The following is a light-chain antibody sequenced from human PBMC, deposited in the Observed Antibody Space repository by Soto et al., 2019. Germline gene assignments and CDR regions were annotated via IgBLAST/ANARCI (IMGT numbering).Light chain of an antibody. CDR3: QKYNRSPLT. CDR2: AAS. J-gene: IGKJ4*01. Sequence: DIPKTQSPSSLSASVGDTVTITCRASQDISNYLAWYQQKPGRVPKVLIYAASTLQSGVPSRFSAIGSGTYFTLTISSLQPEDVATYYCQKYNRSPLTFGGGTKVEIK. CDR1: QDISNY. V-gene: IGKV1-27*01.